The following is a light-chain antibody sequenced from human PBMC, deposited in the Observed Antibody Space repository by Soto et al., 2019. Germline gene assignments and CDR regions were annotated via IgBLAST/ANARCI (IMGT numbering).Light chain of an antibody. CDR3: QEYDGSPMYT. CDR2: GAS. V-gene: IGKV3-20*01. J-gene: IGKJ2*01. CDR1: QSVSSSY. Sequence: EIVLTQSPGTLSLSPGERATLSCRASQSVSSSYLAWYQQKPGQAPRLLIYGASNRATGIPDRFSGSGSGTDVALTISRLEPEDFAMYYCQEYDGSPMYTFGQGTKLEIK.